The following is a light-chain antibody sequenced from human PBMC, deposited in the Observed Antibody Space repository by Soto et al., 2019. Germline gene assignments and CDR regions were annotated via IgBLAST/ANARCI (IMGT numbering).Light chain of an antibody. V-gene: IGLV1-47*02. CDR1: SSNIGSNY. CDR3: CSYEGSYTLYV. J-gene: IGLJ1*01. Sequence: QSVLAQPPSASGTPGQRVTISCSGSSSNIGSNYVYWYQQFPGTTPKLLIFDDTQRASGVPDRVSGSKSGTSASLAISGLRSEDAADYYCCSYEGSYTLYVFGTGTKVTVL. CDR2: DDT.